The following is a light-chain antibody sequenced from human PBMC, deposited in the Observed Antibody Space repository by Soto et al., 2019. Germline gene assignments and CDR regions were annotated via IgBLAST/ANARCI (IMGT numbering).Light chain of an antibody. CDR2: DAS. J-gene: IGKJ1*01. V-gene: IGKV3-11*01. CDR3: QKYGSAPQT. Sequence: EILFTQSPATLSLSPGERAPLSCRASQSVSSYLAWYQQKPGQAPRLLIYDASNRATGIPARFSGGGSGTDFTLTISSLQPEDVATYYCQKYGSAPQTFGQGTKVDI. CDR1: QSVSSY.